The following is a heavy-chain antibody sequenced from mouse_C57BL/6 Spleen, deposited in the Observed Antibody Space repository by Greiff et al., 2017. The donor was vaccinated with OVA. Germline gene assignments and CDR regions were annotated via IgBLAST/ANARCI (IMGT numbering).Heavy chain of an antibody. J-gene: IGHJ2*01. Sequence: EVQLVESGGGLVKPGGSLKLSCAASGFTFSDYGMHWVRQAPEKGLEWVAYISSGSSTIYYADTVKGRFTISRDNAKNTLFLQMTSLRSEDTAMYYCARAGGWLLPFDYWGQGTTLTVSS. V-gene: IGHV5-17*01. CDR2: ISSGSSTI. CDR1: GFTFSDYG. D-gene: IGHD2-3*01. CDR3: ARAGGWLLPFDY.